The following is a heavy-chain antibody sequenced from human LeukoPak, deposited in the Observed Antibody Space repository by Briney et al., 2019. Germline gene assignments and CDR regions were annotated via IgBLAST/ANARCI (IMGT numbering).Heavy chain of an antibody. J-gene: IGHJ2*01. CDR2: IKFDGSLA. CDR3: VTGHYDSRMYFDL. V-gene: IGHV3-74*01. D-gene: IGHD3-16*01. Sequence: PGGSLSLSCTASGFTFSTYWIHWVRQAPGKGLVWVSQIKFDGSLASYADSVKGRFTISRDNAKNTLYLQMNSLGTEDTAVYYCVTGHYDSRMYFDLWGRGNLVTVSS. CDR1: GFTFSTYW.